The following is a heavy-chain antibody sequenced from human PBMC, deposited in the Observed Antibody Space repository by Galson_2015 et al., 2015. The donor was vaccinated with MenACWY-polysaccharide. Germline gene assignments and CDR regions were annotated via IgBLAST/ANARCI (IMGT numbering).Heavy chain of an antibody. Sequence: KDLEWIGYIYNSGSTYYNPSLKSRFTISRDNAKNSLYLQMNSLRAEDTAVYYCATLLAAPVWGKGTTVTVSS. CDR2: IYNSGSTY. V-gene: IGHV3-11*01. D-gene: IGHD6-13*01. CDR3: ATLLAAPV. J-gene: IGHJ6*04.